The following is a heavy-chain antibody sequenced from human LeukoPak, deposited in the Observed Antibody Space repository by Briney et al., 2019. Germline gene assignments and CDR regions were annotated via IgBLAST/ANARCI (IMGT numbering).Heavy chain of an antibody. CDR3: ASLRDGYNFDY. D-gene: IGHD5-24*01. CDR1: GGSISSSSYY. J-gene: IGHJ4*02. Sequence: PSETLSLTCTVSGGSISSSSYYWGWIRQPPGKGLEWIGSIYYSGSTYYNPSLKSRVTISVDTSKNQFSLKLSSVTAADTAVYYCASLRDGYNFDYWGQGTLVTVSS. CDR2: IYYSGST. V-gene: IGHV4-39*01.